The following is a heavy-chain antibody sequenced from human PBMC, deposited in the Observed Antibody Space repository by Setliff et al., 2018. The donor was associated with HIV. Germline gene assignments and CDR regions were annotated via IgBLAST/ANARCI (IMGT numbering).Heavy chain of an antibody. J-gene: IGHJ4*02. CDR3: ARGYCSSTSCYGIYYFDN. Sequence: ASVKVSCKASGYNFTSHDINWVRQAPGQGLEWMGWMNPKSGNTGYARKFQGRVTMTRKTSISTGYMELRSLRSDETAVYYCARGYCSSTSCYGIYYFDNWGQGTPVTVSS. CDR1: GYNFTSHD. D-gene: IGHD2-2*01. V-gene: IGHV1-8*01. CDR2: MNPKSGNT.